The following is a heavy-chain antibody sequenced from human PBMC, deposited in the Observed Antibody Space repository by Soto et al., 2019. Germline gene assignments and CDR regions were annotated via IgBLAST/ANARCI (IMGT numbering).Heavy chain of an antibody. CDR2: ISSDGHHQ. Sequence: GGSLRLSCATSGFSFSDYAMYWVRQAPGQGLEWVAIISSDGHHQFYLDNLRGRFTVSRDNSKNTLYLQMNSLRPEDTAVYYCSRGTYYPQSSGLHADYWGPGTVVTVS. D-gene: IGHD3-22*01. J-gene: IGHJ4*02. CDR1: GFSFSDYA. V-gene: IGHV3-30*03. CDR3: SRGTYYPQSSGLHADY.